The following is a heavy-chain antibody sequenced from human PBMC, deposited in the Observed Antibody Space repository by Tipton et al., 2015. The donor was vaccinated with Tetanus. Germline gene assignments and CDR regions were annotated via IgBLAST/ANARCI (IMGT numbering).Heavy chain of an antibody. Sequence: TLSLTCTVSGGSISSYYWSWIRQPPGKGLEWIGYIYYSGSTNYNPSLKSRVTISVDTSNNQFSLKLNSVTAADTAVYYCARHPPRRISSAGLVELSGGTWFDPWGQGTLVTVSS. V-gene: IGHV4-59*08. CDR3: ARHPPRRISSAGLVELSGGTWFDP. CDR1: GGSISSYY. D-gene: IGHD3-16*02. CDR2: IYYSGST. J-gene: IGHJ5*02.